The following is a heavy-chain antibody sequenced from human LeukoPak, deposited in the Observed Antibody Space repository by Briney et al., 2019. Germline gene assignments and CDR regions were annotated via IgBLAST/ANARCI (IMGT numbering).Heavy chain of an antibody. Sequence: PSQTLSLTXTVSGGSIRSGDYYWSWIRQPPGKGLEWTGYIYYNGSTYYNPSLKSRVTISVDTSKNQFSLKLSSVTAADTAVYYCARTSLGGAWFDPWGQGTLVTVSS. CDR1: GGSIRSGDYY. V-gene: IGHV4-30-4*08. CDR2: IYYNGST. J-gene: IGHJ5*02. CDR3: ARTSLGGAWFDP. D-gene: IGHD3-10*01.